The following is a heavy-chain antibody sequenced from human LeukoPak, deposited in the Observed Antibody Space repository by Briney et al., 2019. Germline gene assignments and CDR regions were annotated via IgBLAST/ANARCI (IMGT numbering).Heavy chain of an antibody. V-gene: IGHV3-23*05. D-gene: IGHD2-8*01. CDR3: ALLMMYAIDFDY. CDR2: IHPSGINT. J-gene: IGHJ4*02. CDR1: GFNFMQYG. Sequence: GGSLRLSCVGSGFNFMQYGMMWVRQAPGKGLEWVSTIHPSGINTHHADSVKGRFTISRDISKNTLYLQMNSLRAEDTAIYYCALLMMYAIDFDYWGQGTLVTVSS.